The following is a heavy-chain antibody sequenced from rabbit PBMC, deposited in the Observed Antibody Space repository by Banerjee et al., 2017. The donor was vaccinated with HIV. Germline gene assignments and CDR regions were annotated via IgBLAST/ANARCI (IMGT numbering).Heavy chain of an antibody. D-gene: IGHD7-1*01. CDR1: GFSFSSSYY. Sequence: QSLEESGGDLVKPGASLTLTCTASGFSFSSSYYMCWVRQAPGKGLEWIACIYAGSSGSTYYASWAKGRFTISKTSSTTVTLQMTSLTAADTATYFCARDDAGDGAGYLHLWGQGTLVTDS. CDR3: ARDDAGDGAGYLHL. CDR2: IYAGSSGST. V-gene: IGHV1S40*01. J-gene: IGHJ4*01.